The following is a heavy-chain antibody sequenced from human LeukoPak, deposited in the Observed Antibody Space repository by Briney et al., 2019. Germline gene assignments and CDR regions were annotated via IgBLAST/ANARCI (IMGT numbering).Heavy chain of an antibody. Sequence: GGSLRLSCIASGFTFGTYGMHWVRQAPGKGLEWVAFIQFDGSTENYADPVKGRFTISRDNSKNTLYLQMNSLRDEDTAIYYCVRGVSYAFDYWGQGTLVTVSS. CDR2: IQFDGSTE. J-gene: IGHJ4*02. V-gene: IGHV3-30*02. D-gene: IGHD3-10*01. CDR1: GFTFGTYG. CDR3: VRGVSYAFDY.